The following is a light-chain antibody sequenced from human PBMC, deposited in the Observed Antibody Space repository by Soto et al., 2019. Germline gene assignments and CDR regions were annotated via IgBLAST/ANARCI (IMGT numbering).Light chain of an antibody. J-gene: IGKJ1*01. Sequence: DIQLPQSHSTLSAFVGECVALTSRASQSISTWLAWDQQEPGKAPKLLIHKASSLQSGVPSRFSGSGSGTDFTLTISSLHPDDFATYYCQQYNSYSPTFGQGTKVDIK. V-gene: IGKV1-5*03. CDR2: KAS. CDR3: QQYNSYSPT. CDR1: QSISTW.